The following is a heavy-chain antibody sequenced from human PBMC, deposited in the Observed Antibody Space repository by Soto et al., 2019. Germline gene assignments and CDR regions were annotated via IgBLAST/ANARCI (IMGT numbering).Heavy chain of an antibody. J-gene: IGHJ6*02. Sequence: GGSLRLSCAASGFTFSSYGMHWVRQAPGKGLEWVAVIWYDGSNKYYADSVKGRFTISRDNSKNTLYLQMNSLRAEDTAVYYCARGGVTYCGGDCYSPWDYYGMDVWGQGTTVTVSS. CDR2: IWYDGSNK. V-gene: IGHV3-33*01. CDR3: ARGGVTYCGGDCYSPWDYYGMDV. CDR1: GFTFSSYG. D-gene: IGHD2-21*02.